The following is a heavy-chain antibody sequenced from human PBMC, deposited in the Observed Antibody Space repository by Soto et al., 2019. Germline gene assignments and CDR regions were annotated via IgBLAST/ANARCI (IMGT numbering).Heavy chain of an antibody. J-gene: IGHJ4*02. CDR3: SRELSRTYYFDY. V-gene: IGHV1-46*03. CDR1: GYTFTSYY. Sequence: QVQLVQSGAEVKKPGASVKVSCKASGYTFTSYYMHWVRQAPGQGLEWMGIINPSGGSTTYARKFQGRVTMTRDTSTSTVYMELISLRSDDTAVYYCSRELSRTYYFDYWGQGTLVTVSS. CDR2: INPSGGST.